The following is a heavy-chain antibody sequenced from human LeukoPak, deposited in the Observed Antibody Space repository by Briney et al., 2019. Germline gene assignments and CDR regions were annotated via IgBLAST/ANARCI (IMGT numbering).Heavy chain of an antibody. CDR1: GFTFSSYA. CDR2: ISYDGSNK. Sequence: GGSLRLSCAASGFTFSSYAMHWVRQAPGKGLEWVAVISYDGSNKYYADSVKGRFTISRDNSKNTLYLQMNSLRAEDTAVYYCAKGELLWFGELFNFDYWGQGTLVTVSS. J-gene: IGHJ4*02. D-gene: IGHD3-10*01. V-gene: IGHV3-30*04. CDR3: AKGELLWFGELFNFDY.